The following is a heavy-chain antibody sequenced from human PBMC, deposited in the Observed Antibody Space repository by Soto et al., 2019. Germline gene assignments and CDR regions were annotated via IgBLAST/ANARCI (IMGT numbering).Heavy chain of an antibody. J-gene: IGHJ5*02. CDR1: GGSISSGGYY. CDR2: IYYSGST. CDR3: AREVSGSSYEQWSPRGFDP. V-gene: IGHV4-31*03. Sequence: SENLSLTCTVSGGSISSGGYYWSWIRQHPGKGLEWIGYIYYSGSTYYNPSLKSRVTISVDTSKNQFSLKLSSVTAADTAVYYCAREVSGSSYEQWSPRGFDPWGQGTLVTV. D-gene: IGHD6-19*01.